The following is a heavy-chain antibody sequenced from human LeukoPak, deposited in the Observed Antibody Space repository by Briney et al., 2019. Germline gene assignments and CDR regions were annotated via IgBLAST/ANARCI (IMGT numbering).Heavy chain of an antibody. CDR3: ARDDCGYNFGDY. V-gene: IGHV3-21*01. Sequence: GGSLRLSCAASGFTFSSYNMNWVRQAPGKGLEWVSSISSSSRYMHYADSVRGRFTISRDNAKNSLYLQMNSLRAEDTAVYYCARDDCGYNFGDYWGQGTLVTVSS. CDR1: GFTFSSYN. CDR2: ISSSSRYM. D-gene: IGHD5-18*01. J-gene: IGHJ4*02.